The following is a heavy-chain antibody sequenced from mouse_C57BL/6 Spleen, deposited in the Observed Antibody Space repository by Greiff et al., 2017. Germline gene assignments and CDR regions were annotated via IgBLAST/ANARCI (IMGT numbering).Heavy chain of an antibody. Sequence: VQLKESGPELVKPGASVKISCKASGYSFTDYNMHWVKQSNGKSLEWIGGINPNDGTTSYNQKFQGKATLTVDQSSSTAYMQLNSLTSEDSAVYYCAKGEYNNYDSFDYWGQGTTVTVSS. V-gene: IGHV1-39*01. CDR1: GYSFTDYN. CDR3: AKGEYNNYDSFDY. CDR2: INPNDGTT. J-gene: IGHJ2*01. D-gene: IGHD2-5*01.